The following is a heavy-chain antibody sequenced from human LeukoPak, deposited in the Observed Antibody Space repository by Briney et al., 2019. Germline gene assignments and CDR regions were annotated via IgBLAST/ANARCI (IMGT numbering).Heavy chain of an antibody. Sequence: SETLSLTCTVSGGSISSYYWSWIRQPPGKGLEWIGYIYYSGSTNYNPSLKSRVTISVDTSKNQFSLKLSSVTAADTAVYYCATLRDGDYPYYMNVWGKGTTVTVSS. J-gene: IGHJ6*03. CDR2: IYYSGST. V-gene: IGHV4-59*08. CDR1: GGSISSYY. D-gene: IGHD4-17*01. CDR3: ATLRDGDYPYYMNV.